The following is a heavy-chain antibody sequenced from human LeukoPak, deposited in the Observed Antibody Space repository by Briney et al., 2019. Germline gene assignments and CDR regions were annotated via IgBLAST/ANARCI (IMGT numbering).Heavy chain of an antibody. Sequence: GGSLRLSCAASGFTFSSYGMQWVRQAPGKGLEWVAVISYDGSNKYYADSVKGRFTISRDNSKNTLYLQMNSLRAEDTAVYYCAKGQYYFDYWGQGTLVTVSS. CDR2: ISYDGSNK. CDR3: AKGQYYFDY. D-gene: IGHD6-19*01. CDR1: GFTFSSYG. J-gene: IGHJ4*02. V-gene: IGHV3-30*18.